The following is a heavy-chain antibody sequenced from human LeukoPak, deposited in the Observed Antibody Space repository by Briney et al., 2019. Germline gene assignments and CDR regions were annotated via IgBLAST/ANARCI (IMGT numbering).Heavy chain of an antibody. D-gene: IGHD2-2*01. CDR1: GYTFISYG. V-gene: IGHV1-18*01. CDR2: ISAYNGNT. J-gene: IGHJ5*02. CDR3: ARWRIPANWFDP. Sequence: SVKVSCKASGYTFISYGITWVRQAPGQGLEWMGWISAYNGNTNYAQKLQGRVTMTTDTSTSTAYTELRSLRSDDTAVYYCARWRIPANWFDPWGQGTLVTVSS.